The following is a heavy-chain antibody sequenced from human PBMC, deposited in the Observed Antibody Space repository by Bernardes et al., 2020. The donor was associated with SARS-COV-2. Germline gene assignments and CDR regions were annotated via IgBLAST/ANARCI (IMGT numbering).Heavy chain of an antibody. CDR2: ISSSGSTI. Sequence: GGSLRLSCAASGFTFSDSYMSWIRQAPGTGLEWVSFISSSGSTIYYADSVKGRFTISRDNAKNSLYLQMNSLRAEDTAVFYCARGHDSSGYYPNRGGYYYGMDLWGQGTTVTVSS. V-gene: IGHV3-11*01. D-gene: IGHD3-22*01. CDR1: GFTFSDSY. J-gene: IGHJ6*02. CDR3: ARGHDSSGYYPNRGGYYYGMDL.